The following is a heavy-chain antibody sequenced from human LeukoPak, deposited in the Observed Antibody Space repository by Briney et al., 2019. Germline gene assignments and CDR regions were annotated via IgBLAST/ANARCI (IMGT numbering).Heavy chain of an antibody. V-gene: IGHV3-23*01. CDR2: ISGSGDNT. J-gene: IGHJ5*02. D-gene: IGHD2-15*01. CDR1: GFTFSNYA. CDR3: AKDTEEYCSGGSCYSNWFDP. Sequence: GGSLRLSCAASGFTFSNYAMSWVRQAPGKGLEWVSAISGSGDNTYYADSVKGRFTISRDNSKNTLYLQMNSLRAEDTAVYYCAKDTEEYCSGGSCYSNWFDPWGQGTLVIVSS.